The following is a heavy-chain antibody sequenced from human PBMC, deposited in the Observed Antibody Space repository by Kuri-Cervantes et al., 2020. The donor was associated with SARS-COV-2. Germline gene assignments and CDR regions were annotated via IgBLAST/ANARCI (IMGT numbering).Heavy chain of an antibody. CDR3: ASGPLFGVVPYDY. V-gene: IGHV3-30-3*01. J-gene: IGHJ4*02. D-gene: IGHD3-3*01. Sequence: GGSLRLSCTASGFIFSDYYMTWIRQAPGKGLEWVAVISYDGSNKYYADSVKGRFTISRDNSKNTLYLQMNSLRAEDTAVYYCASGPLFGVVPYDYWGQGTLVTVSS. CDR2: ISYDGSNK. CDR1: GFIFSDYY.